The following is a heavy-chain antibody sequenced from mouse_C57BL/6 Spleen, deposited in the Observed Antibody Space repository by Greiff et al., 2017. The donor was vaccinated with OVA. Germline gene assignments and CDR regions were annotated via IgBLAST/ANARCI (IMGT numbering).Heavy chain of an antibody. CDR2: IYPGDGDT. CDR1: GYAFSGSW. D-gene: IGHD2-2*01. V-gene: IGHV1-82*01. J-gene: IGHJ2*01. Sequence: VQLQQSGPELVKPGASVKISCKASGYAFSGSWMNWVKQRPGKGLEWIGRIYPGDGDTNYNGKFKGKATLTADKSSSTAYMQLSSLTSEDSAVYFCARERDYGYPDDWGQGTTLTVSS. CDR3: ARERDYGYPDD.